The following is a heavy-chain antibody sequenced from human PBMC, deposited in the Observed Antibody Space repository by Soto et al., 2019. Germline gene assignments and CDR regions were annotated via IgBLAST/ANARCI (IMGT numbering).Heavy chain of an antibody. D-gene: IGHD2-21*02. CDR2: INPKSGAT. CDR3: VYYCAISNYGGDDYFQYGLDV. CDR1: GYRFTGYG. J-gene: IGHJ6*02. Sequence: QVQLVQSGAEVKKPGASLKVSCKASGYRFTGYGLHWVRQAPGQGLQGMGWINPKSGATDYAQKFQGRVTKTREMTTSTAYLELSGLRSDDTADDTAVYYCAISNYGGDDYFQYGLDVWGQGTTVTVSS. V-gene: IGHV1-2*02.